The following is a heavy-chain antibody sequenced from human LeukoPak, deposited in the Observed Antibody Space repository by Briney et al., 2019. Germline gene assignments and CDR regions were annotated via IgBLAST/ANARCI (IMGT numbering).Heavy chain of an antibody. CDR1: GFAFSSHW. CDR2: VNREGSDK. V-gene: IGHV3-7*01. Sequence: GESLRLSCAASGFAFSSHWMNWVRQAPGKGLEWVANVNREGSDKNYVDSVKGRFTISRDNAKNSLYLQMNSLRAEDTAVYYCARISVVAATNWFDPWGQGTLVTVSS. J-gene: IGHJ5*02. D-gene: IGHD2-15*01. CDR3: ARISVVAATNWFDP.